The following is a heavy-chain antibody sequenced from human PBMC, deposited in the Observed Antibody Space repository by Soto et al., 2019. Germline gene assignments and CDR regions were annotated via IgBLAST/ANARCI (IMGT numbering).Heavy chain of an antibody. CDR3: ARDQAGAAGTSGYYYYGMDV. V-gene: IGHV1-69*13. D-gene: IGHD6-13*01. CDR1: VGTFSSYA. J-gene: IGHJ6*02. CDR2: IIPIFGTA. Sequence: SSVKVSFKAFVGTFSSYAISRLRQAPGHGLEWMGEIIPIFGTANYAQKFQGGVTIAADESTSTAYMELSSLSSEETAEYYCARDQAGAAGTSGYYYYGMDVWGQGTTVTVSS.